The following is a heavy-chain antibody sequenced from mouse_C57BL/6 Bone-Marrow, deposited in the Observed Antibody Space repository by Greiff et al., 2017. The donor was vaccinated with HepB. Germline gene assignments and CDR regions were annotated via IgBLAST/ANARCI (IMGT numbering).Heavy chain of an antibody. Sequence: EVKVVESGGDLVKPGGSLKLSCAASGFTFSSYGMSWVRQTPDKRLEWVATISSGGSYTYYPDSVKGRFTISRDNAKNTLYLQMSSLKSEDTAMYYCARPSYYSNSGAMDYWGQGTSVTVSS. J-gene: IGHJ4*01. V-gene: IGHV5-6*01. CDR1: GFTFSSYG. CDR3: ARPSYYSNSGAMDY. CDR2: ISSGGSYT. D-gene: IGHD2-5*01.